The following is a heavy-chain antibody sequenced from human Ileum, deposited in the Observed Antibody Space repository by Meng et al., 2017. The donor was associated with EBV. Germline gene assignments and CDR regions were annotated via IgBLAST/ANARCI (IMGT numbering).Heavy chain of an antibody. V-gene: IGHV3-74*01. J-gene: IGHJ4*02. D-gene: IGHD2-15*01. Sequence: EVRGGGSGGGLVQPGGSLRLSCAASGFTFNNYWMHWVRQAPGKGLVWVSHIINDGSTTSYTDSVKGRFTISRDNAKNTVYLQMNSLRAEDTAVYYCARGAGGFDYWGQGILVTVSS. CDR2: IINDGSTT. CDR3: ARGAGGFDY. CDR1: GFTFNNYW.